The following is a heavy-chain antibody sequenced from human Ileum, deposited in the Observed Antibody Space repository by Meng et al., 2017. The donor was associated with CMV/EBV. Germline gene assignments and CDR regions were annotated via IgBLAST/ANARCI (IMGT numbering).Heavy chain of an antibody. D-gene: IGHD3-3*01. CDR1: GGSFSEYH. Sequence: VQLKRVRAELLQPVGSLAFMWCIFGGSFSEYHWSWIRQPPGKGLEWIGEINHGGSSNYNPSLKSRVTLSVERSRNQVSLKLTSVTAADTAVYYCARASPQRRFLSYWGQGTLVTVSS. J-gene: IGHJ4*02. V-gene: IGHV4-34*01. CDR2: INHGGSS. CDR3: ARASPQRRFLSY.